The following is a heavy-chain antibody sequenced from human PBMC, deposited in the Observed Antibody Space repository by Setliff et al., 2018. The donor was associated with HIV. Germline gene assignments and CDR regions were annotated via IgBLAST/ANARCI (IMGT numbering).Heavy chain of an antibody. CDR1: GYTFTGYY. D-gene: IGHD3-3*01. CDR3: ARDPGEGGGGFLEWTIGYYYYMDV. CDR2: INPNSGGT. V-gene: IGHV1-2*06. J-gene: IGHJ6*03. Sequence: GASVKVSCKASGYTFTGYYMHWVRQAPGQGLEWMGRINPNSGGTNYAQKFQGRVTMTRDTSISTAYMELSSLRSEDTAVYYCARDPGEGGGGFLEWTIGYYYYMDVWGKGTTVTVSS.